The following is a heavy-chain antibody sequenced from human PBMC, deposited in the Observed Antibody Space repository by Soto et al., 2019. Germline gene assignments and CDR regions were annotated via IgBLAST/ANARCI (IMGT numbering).Heavy chain of an antibody. CDR1: GGSTSGKY. CDR2: IYSSGRT. J-gene: IGHJ2*01. CDR3: ARDFDVNTALDYWYFVL. Sequence: QVHLQESGPGVVKASETLSLTCSLSGGSTSGKYWSWIRQSAGKGLEWIGRIYSSGRTHYNPSLGSRVSMSVAQNSFSLRLTSVTAADTAIYYCARDFDVNTALDYWYFVLWGRGTQVSVSS. V-gene: IGHV4-4*07. D-gene: IGHD3-9*01.